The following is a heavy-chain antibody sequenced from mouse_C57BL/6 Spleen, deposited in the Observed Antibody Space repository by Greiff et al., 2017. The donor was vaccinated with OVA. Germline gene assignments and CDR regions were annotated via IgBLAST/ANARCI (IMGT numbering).Heavy chain of an antibody. D-gene: IGHD1-1*01. V-gene: IGHV3-6*01. CDR2: ISYDGSN. CDR3: ARGTTVGAFDY. CDR1: GYSITSGYY. Sequence: ESGPGLVKPSQSLSLTCSVTGYSITSGYYWNWIRQFPGNKLEWMGYISYDGSNNYNPSLKNRISITRDTSKNQFFLKLNSVTTEDTATYYCARGTTVGAFDYWGQGTTLTVSS. J-gene: IGHJ2*01.